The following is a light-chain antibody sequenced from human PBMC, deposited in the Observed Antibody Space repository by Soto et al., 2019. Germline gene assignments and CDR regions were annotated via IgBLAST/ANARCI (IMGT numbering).Light chain of an antibody. CDR2: DAL. V-gene: IGKV1-5*01. CDR3: QHYGGMWT. Sequence: DIQMTQSPSTLSASVGDRVAITCRASQSITNRLAWYQLKPGKAPKVLIYDALNLESGVPSRFSGSGYGTEFTLTIRSLQPDDFATYWCQHYGGMWTFGQGTKVDIK. CDR1: QSITNR. J-gene: IGKJ1*01.